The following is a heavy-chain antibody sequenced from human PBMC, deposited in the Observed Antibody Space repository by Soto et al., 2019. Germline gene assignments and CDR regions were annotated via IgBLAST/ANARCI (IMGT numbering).Heavy chain of an antibody. CDR3: ATGVQRSGTSCNGDH. D-gene: IGHD1-26*01. V-gene: IGHV1-24*01. CDR1: GYTLTELS. CDR2: FDPEDGET. Sequence: ASVKVSCKVSGYTLTELSMHWVRQAPGKGLEWMGGFDPEDGETIYAQKFQGRVTMTEDTSTDTAYMELSSLRSEDTAVYYCATGVQRSGTSCNGDHWGKGNLATVNS. J-gene: IGHJ5*02.